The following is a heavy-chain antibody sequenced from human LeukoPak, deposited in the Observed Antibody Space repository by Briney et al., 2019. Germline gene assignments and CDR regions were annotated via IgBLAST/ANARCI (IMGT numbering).Heavy chain of an antibody. J-gene: IGHJ4*02. D-gene: IGHD4-11*01. V-gene: IGHV1-46*01. CDR2: INPIGGTT. CDR3: ARQQGLQNLNFDY. CDR1: GYTFTSYY. Sequence: ASVKVSCKASGYTFTSYYIHWVRQAPGQGLEWMGIINPIGGTTDYAQKFQGRVTMTRDTSTSTVYMELSRLRSEDTAVYYCARQQGLQNLNFDYWGQGTLVTVSS.